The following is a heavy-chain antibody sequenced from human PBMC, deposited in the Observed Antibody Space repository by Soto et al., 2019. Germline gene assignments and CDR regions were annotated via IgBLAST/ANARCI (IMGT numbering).Heavy chain of an antibody. CDR1: GYSFTSYW. J-gene: IGHJ4*02. Sequence: GESLKISCKVSGYSFTSYWIAWVRQMPGKGLEWMAIISPGDSETKYSPSFEGQVIISADKSINTAYLQWSSLKASDTAMYYCARHATYYDILSGYYFDYWGQGTQVTVSS. V-gene: IGHV5-51*01. CDR3: ARHATYYDILSGYYFDY. D-gene: IGHD3-9*01. CDR2: ISPGDSET.